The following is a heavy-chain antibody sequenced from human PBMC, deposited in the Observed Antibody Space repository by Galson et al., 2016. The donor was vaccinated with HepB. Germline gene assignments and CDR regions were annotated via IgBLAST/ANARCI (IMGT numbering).Heavy chain of an antibody. Sequence: SVKVSCKASGYTFTGYYIHWVRQAPGQGLEWMGWINPNSGGTNNAQKFQGWVTMTRDTSISTAYMELSRLKSDDTAVYYCARGSSSEGWVFDYWGQGTLVTVSP. J-gene: IGHJ4*02. CDR2: INPNSGGT. CDR1: GYTFTGYY. V-gene: IGHV1-2*04. D-gene: IGHD1-26*01. CDR3: ARGSSSEGWVFDY.